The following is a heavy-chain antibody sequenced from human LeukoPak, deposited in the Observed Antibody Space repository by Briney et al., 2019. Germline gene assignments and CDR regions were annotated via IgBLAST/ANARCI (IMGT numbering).Heavy chain of an antibody. CDR3: ARGSNSMAY. V-gene: IGHV4-34*01. CDR1: GGSFSDSY. D-gene: IGHD4-23*01. CDR2: ISHSGDT. J-gene: IGHJ4*02. Sequence: SETLSLTCAVYGGSFSDSYWSWIRQPPGEGLEWVGEISHSGDTNYNPSLKSRVTISVDTSKNQFSLNLSSVTAADTAVYYCARGSNSMAYWGQGTLVTVSS.